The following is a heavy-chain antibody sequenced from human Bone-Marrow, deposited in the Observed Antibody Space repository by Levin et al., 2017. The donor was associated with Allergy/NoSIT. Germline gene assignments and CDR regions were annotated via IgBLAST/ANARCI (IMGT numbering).Heavy chain of an antibody. D-gene: IGHD6-6*01. V-gene: IGHV3-23*01. CDR3: AKDISSSWSTGDLDY. Sequence: AGESLKISCAASGFTFSSYAMSWVRQAPGKGLEWVSGIRGSGVGTYYADSVKGRFTISRDNSKNTLYLQMKSLRAEDTAVYYCAKDISSSWSTGDLDYWGQGTQVTVSS. J-gene: IGHJ4*02. CDR2: IRGSGVGT. CDR1: GFTFSSYA.